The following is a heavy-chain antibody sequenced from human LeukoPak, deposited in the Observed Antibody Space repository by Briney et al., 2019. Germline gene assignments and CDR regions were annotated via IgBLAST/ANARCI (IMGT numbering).Heavy chain of an antibody. D-gene: IGHD2-2*03. Sequence: GGSLRLSCAASGFTFSDYYMSWIRQAPGKGLEWVSYISSSSSYTNYADSVKGRSTISRDNAKNSLYLQMNSLRAEDTAVYYCASIGYCSSTSCRYYYYGMDVWGQGTTVTVSS. J-gene: IGHJ6*02. CDR3: ASIGYCSSTSCRYYYYGMDV. V-gene: IGHV3-11*03. CDR2: ISSSSSYT. CDR1: GFTFSDYY.